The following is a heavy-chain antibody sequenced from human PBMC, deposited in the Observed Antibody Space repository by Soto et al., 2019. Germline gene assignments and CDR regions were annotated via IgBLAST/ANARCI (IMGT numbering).Heavy chain of an antibody. Sequence: EVQLLESGGGLVQPGGSLRLSCAASGFTFSSYAMSWVRQAPGKGLEWVSAISGSGGSTYYADSVKGRFTISRDNSKNTLYLQMNSLRAEDTAVYYCARSYSSSWYRGTVHYFDYWGQGTLVTVSS. V-gene: IGHV3-23*01. CDR1: GFTFSSYA. D-gene: IGHD6-13*01. CDR2: ISGSGGST. CDR3: ARSYSSSWYRGTVHYFDY. J-gene: IGHJ4*02.